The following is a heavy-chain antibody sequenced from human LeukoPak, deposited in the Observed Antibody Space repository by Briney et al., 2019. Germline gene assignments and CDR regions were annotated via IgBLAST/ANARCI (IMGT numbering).Heavy chain of an antibody. CDR3: ATPNYYDTSGYYSPI. CDR2: IYPGDCDT. D-gene: IGHD3-22*01. V-gene: IGHV5-51*01. J-gene: IGHJ3*02. Sequence: GGSLQISFKGSGFHFTNLWIGWGRPVPGKGLEWMGSIYPGDCDTRYSPSFQGQVTISADKSISTAYLQWSSMKASDTAMYYCATPNYYDTSGYYSPIWGQGTMVTVSS. CDR1: GFHFTNLW.